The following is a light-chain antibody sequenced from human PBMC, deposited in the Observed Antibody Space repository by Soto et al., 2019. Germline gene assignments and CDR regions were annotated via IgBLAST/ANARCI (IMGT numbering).Light chain of an antibody. V-gene: IGLV2-8*01. CDR1: SSDVGGYNY. Sequence: PVPTEPPSANGPTGQAAPISCTGTSSDVGGYNYVSWYQQHPGKAPKLMIYEVSKWPSGVPDRFSGSKSGNTASLTVSGLQAEDEADYYCSSYAGSNNFYVFGTGTKVTVL. CDR3: SSYAGSNNFYV. J-gene: IGLJ1*01. CDR2: EVS.